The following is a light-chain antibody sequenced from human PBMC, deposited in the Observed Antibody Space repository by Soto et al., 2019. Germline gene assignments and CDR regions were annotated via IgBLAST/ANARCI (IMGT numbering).Light chain of an antibody. V-gene: IGLV2-11*01. Sequence: QSALTQSRSGSGSPGQSVTICCTGTSSDVGGYNYVSWYQQHPGKAPKVIIHNVSERPSGVPDRFSGSKSGNTASLTISGLQAEDEADYYCCSYAGSSWVFGGGTKLTVL. CDR1: SSDVGGYNY. CDR3: CSYAGSSWV. CDR2: NVS. J-gene: IGLJ3*02.